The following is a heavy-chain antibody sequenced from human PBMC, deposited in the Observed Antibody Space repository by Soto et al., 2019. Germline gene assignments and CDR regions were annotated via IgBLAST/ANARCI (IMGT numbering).Heavy chain of an antibody. CDR1: GYTFTSYD. CDR2: MNPNSGNT. D-gene: IGHD2-15*01. J-gene: IGHJ6*02. CDR3: ARLYCSGGSCYQDYYYYGMDV. Sequence: QVQLVQSGAEVKKPGASVKVSCKASGYTFTSYDINWVRQATGQGLEWMGWMNPNSGNTGYAQKFQGRVTMTRNTSIRTAYMELSSLRSEDTAVYYCARLYCSGGSCYQDYYYYGMDVWGQGTTVTVSS. V-gene: IGHV1-8*01.